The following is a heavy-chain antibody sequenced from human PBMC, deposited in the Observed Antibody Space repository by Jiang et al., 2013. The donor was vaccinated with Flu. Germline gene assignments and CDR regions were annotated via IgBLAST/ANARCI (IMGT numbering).Heavy chain of an antibody. D-gene: IGHD1-1*01. CDR1: GYTFTGYY. CDR2: INPNSGGT. J-gene: IGHJ4*02. Sequence: SVKVSCKASGYTFTGYYMHWVRQAPGQGLEWMGWINPNSGGTNYAQKFQGRVTMTRDTSISTAYMELSRLRFDDTAVYYCARPVTTGTLDFDYWGQGTLVTVSS. CDR3: ARPVTTGTLDFDY. V-gene: IGHV1-2*02.